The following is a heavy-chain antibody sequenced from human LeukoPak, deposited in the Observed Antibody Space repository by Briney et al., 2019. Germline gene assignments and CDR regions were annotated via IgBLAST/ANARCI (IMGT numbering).Heavy chain of an antibody. V-gene: IGHV4-34*01. Sequence: SETLSLTCAVYGGSFSGYYWSWIRQPPGKGLEWIGEINHSGSTNYNPSLKSRVTISVDTSKNQFSLKLSSVTAADTAVYYCARVCFTYCPDAFDIWGQGTMVTVSS. J-gene: IGHJ3*02. D-gene: IGHD3-16*01. CDR3: ARVCFTYCPDAFDI. CDR1: GGSFSGYY. CDR2: INHSGST.